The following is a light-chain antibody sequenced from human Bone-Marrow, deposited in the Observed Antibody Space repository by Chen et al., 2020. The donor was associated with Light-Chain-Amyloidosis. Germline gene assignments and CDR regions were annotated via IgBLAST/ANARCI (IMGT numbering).Light chain of an antibody. Sequence: EIVLTQSPGTLSLSPGEGANLSCRASQTISSNYLTWYQQKLGRAPRLLIYGSASRSTGIPDRYTGSGSGTDFNLTINRLEPEDIAMYYCQQYGTSPLTFGGGTKVEIK. J-gene: IGKJ4*01. V-gene: IGKV3-20*01. CDR2: GSA. CDR1: QTISSNY. CDR3: QQYGTSPLT.